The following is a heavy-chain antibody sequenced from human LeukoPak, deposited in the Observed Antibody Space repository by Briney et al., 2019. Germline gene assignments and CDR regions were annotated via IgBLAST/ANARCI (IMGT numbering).Heavy chain of an antibody. J-gene: IGHJ3*02. CDR2: RKQDGSEK. Sequence: GGSLRLSCAASGFTFSNYWMTWVRQAPGKGLEWVANRKQDGSEKYYVDSVKGRFTISRDNAKNSLYLQMNSLRAEDTAVYYCARDESLGDFWSGYFDAFDIWGQGTMVTVSS. CDR3: ARDESLGDFWSGYFDAFDI. V-gene: IGHV3-7*01. D-gene: IGHD3-3*01. CDR1: GFTFSNYW.